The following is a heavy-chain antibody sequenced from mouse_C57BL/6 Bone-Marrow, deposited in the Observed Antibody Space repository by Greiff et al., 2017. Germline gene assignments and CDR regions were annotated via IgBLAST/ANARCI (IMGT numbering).Heavy chain of an antibody. CDR3: ARAVDYGSDYFDY. D-gene: IGHD1-1*01. Sequence: ESGPGLVKPSQSLSLTCSVTGYSITSGYYWNWIRQFPGNKLEWMGYISYDGSNNYNPSLKNRISITRDTSKNQFFLKLNSVTTEDTATYYCARAVDYGSDYFDYWGQGTTLTVSS. CDR2: ISYDGSN. V-gene: IGHV3-6*01. J-gene: IGHJ2*01. CDR1: GYSITSGYY.